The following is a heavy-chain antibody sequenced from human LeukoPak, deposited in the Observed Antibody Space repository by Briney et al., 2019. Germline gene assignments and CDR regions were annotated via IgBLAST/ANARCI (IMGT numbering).Heavy chain of an antibody. CDR1: GYTFTGYY. V-gene: IGHV1-2*02. Sequence: ASVKVSCKASGYTFTGYYMHWVRQAPGQGLEWMGWINPNSGGTNYAQKFQGRVTITADESTSTAYMELSSLRSEDTAVYYCARATIQSSPITSWGQGTLVTVSS. CDR2: INPNSGGT. CDR3: ARATIQSSPITS. D-gene: IGHD3-10*01. J-gene: IGHJ4*02.